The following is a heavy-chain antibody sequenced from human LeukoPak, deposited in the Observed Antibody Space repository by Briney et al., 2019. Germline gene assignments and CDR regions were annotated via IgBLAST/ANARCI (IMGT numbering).Heavy chain of an antibody. Sequence: GSLRLSCAASGFTFSNYWVHWVRQAPGKGLVWVSRINRDGSTTKYADSVKGRFTVSRDNAKNTLNLQMNSLRAEDTAVYYCARDKKSGESSEIDYWDQGTLVTVSS. V-gene: IGHV3-74*03. CDR3: ARDKKSGESSEIDY. CDR2: INRDGSTT. CDR1: GFTFSNYW. D-gene: IGHD3-10*01. J-gene: IGHJ4*02.